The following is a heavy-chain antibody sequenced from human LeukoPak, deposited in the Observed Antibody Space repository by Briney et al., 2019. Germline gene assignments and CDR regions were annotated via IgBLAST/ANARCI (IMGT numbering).Heavy chain of an antibody. CDR3: ARGGEVGAPMA. J-gene: IGHJ5*02. Sequence: SETLSLTCTVSGYPVSSGYYWGWVRQAPGKGLEWIGSVYHRGTTDFHPSLKGRVAISLDTSNNQLSLDLNSVTAADPAVYFCARGGEVGAPMAWRRGILVTVSP. CDR2: VYHRGTT. V-gene: IGHV4-38-2*02. D-gene: IGHD1-26*01. CDR1: GYPVSSGYY.